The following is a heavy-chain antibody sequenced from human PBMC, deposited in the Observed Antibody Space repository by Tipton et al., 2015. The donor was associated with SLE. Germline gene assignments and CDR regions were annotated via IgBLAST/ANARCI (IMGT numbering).Heavy chain of an antibody. J-gene: IGHJ4*02. CDR2: IYTTEDT. V-gene: IGHV4-4*07. Sequence: TLSLTCTVSGGSVSRSYCSLMRQSAGKGLEWIVRIYTTEDTQSNPSLKRRVTMSVDTSKNQFSLRLTSVTAADTAIYYCATGSWTTFDYWGQGTVVTVSS. CDR3: ATGSWTTFDY. D-gene: IGHD2-15*01. CDR1: GGSVSRSY.